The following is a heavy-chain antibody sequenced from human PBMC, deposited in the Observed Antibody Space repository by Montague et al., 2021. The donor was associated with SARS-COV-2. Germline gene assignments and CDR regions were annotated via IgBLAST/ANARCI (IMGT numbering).Heavy chain of an antibody. J-gene: IGHJ5*02. Sequence: SETLSLTCAVYRGSFSDYYWTWIRQSPEKGLEWIGEISHSADTNYSPSLNSRVSMSMDTSNNQFSLRLDSVTAADTAVYYCARDRLVDRRRRTGAWIGPWGQGTLVTVSA. D-gene: IGHD1-14*01. CDR3: ARDRLVDRRRRTGAWIGP. CDR2: ISHSADT. CDR1: RGSFSDYY. V-gene: IGHV4-34*01.